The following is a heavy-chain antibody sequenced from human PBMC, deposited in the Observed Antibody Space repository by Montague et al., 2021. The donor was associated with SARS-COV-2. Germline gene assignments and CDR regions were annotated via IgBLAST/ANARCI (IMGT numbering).Heavy chain of an antibody. D-gene: IGHD2/OR15-2a*01. CDR1: GVSISSGDYS. Sequence: TLSLTCTVTGVSISSGDYSWNWIRQSPGKGLEWIGFIYESGSTLCNPSLKSRITISVDRSKNQFSLRLNSVTAADTAVYYCARKIIANAFDVWGHGTTVTVSS. V-gene: IGHV4-30-2*06. J-gene: IGHJ3*01. CDR3: ARKIIANAFDV. CDR2: IYESGST.